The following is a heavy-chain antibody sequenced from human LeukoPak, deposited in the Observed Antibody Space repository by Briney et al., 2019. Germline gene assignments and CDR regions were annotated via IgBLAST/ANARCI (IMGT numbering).Heavy chain of an antibody. CDR1: GFTVISNY. CDR3: ATIVPDVVATLTFDY. D-gene: IGHD3-9*01. CDR2: IYSGDGT. J-gene: IGHJ4*02. Sequence: GGSLRLSCAASGFTVISNYMSWVRQAPGKGLEWVSVIYSGDGTYYADSVRGRFTISRDNSKNTLYLQMNSLRAEDTAVYYCATIVPDVVATLTFDYWGQGTLVTVSS. V-gene: IGHV3-66*01.